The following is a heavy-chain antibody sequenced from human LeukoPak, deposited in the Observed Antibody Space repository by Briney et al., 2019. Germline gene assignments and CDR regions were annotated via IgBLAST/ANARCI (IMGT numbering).Heavy chain of an antibody. D-gene: IGHD3-10*01. J-gene: IGHJ6*03. CDR2: IRYDGSNK. CDR3: AKSERAGVRGLIGGGYGTGYYMDV. Sequence: GGSLRLSCAASGFTFSSYGMHWVRQAAGKGLEWVAFIRYDGSNKYYADSVKGRFTISRDNSKNTLYLQMNSLRAEDTAVYCCAKSERAGVRGLIGGGYGTGYYMDVWGKGTTVTISS. V-gene: IGHV3-30*02. CDR1: GFTFSSYG.